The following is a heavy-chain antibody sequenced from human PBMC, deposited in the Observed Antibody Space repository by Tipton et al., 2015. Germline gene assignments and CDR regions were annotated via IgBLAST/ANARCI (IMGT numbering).Heavy chain of an antibody. CDR3: ARGFCANGVCFTFPYYFDL. D-gene: IGHD2-8*01. Sequence: QLVQSGAEVKKPGESLKISCRASGYTFTRHWIGWVRQMPGKGPEWMGIIYPGDSDTRYSPSFQGQVTISADKSISTAYLQWSSLKASDTAMYFCARGFCANGVCFTFPYYFDLWGRGTLVTVSS. CDR1: GYTFTRHW. J-gene: IGHJ2*01. CDR2: IYPGDSDT. V-gene: IGHV5-51*01.